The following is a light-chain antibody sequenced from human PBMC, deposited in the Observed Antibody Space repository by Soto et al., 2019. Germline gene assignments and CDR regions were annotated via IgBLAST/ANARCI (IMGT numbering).Light chain of an antibody. V-gene: IGLV2-14*02. CDR1: SSDVGSYNL. CDR2: DVA. Sequence: QSALTQPASVSGSPGQSITISCTGTSSDVGSYNLVSWYQQHPTKAPKLIIYDVANRPSGVSNRFSGSKSGSTASLIISRLQTEDEADYYCVSYTSSTTYVFGTGTKVTVL. J-gene: IGLJ1*01. CDR3: VSYTSSTTYV.